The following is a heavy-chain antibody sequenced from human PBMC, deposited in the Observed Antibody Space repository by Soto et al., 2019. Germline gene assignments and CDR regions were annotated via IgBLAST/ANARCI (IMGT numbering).Heavy chain of an antibody. Sequence: QVHLVQSGAEVKKPGASVKVSCKGSGYIFTTYGITWVRQAPGQGLEWMGWISAHNGNTNYAQKLQGRVTVTRDASTSTAYMELRNLTADASAVYYCARGRYGNYWGQGALVTDTS. V-gene: IGHV1-18*01. CDR1: GYIFTTYG. CDR2: ISAHNGNT. CDR3: ARGRYGNY. J-gene: IGHJ4*02. D-gene: IGHD1-1*01.